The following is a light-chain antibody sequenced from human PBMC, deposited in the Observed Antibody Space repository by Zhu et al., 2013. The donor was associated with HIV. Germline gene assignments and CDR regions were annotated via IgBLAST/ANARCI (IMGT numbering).Light chain of an antibody. CDR1: QGITID. CDR3: LQDYNFPYT. Sequence: DIQMTQSPSSLSASVGDRVTISCRASQGITIDLAWFQQKPGKAPKSLIYGASSLHSGVPSKFSGSGSGTDFTLTISSLQPEDFATYYCLQDYNFPYTFGQGTKLEI. V-gene: IGKV1-16*02. J-gene: IGKJ2*01. CDR2: GAS.